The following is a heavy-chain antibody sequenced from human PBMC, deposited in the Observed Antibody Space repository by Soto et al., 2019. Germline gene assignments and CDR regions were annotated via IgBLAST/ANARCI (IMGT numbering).Heavy chain of an antibody. Sequence: PSETLSLTCTVSGGSISSYYWSWIRQPAGKGLEWIGRIYTSGSTNYNPSLKSRVTMSVDTSKNQFSLKLSSVTAADTAVYYCARDLAPVLGFGVVTHPWFDPWGQGTLVTAPQ. V-gene: IGHV4-4*07. J-gene: IGHJ5*02. CDR2: IYTSGST. CDR1: GGSISSYY. CDR3: ARDLAPVLGFGVVTHPWFDP. D-gene: IGHD3-3*01.